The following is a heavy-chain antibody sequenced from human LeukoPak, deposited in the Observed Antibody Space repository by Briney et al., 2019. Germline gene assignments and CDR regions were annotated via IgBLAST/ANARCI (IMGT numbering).Heavy chain of an antibody. D-gene: IGHD3-10*01. J-gene: IGHJ4*02. CDR3: ARDGIWFGDY. CDR2: ISSNGGST. Sequence: GGSLRLSCAASGFTFSSYAMQWVRQAPGKGLEYVSAISSNGGSTYYANSVKGRFTISRDNSKNTLYLQMGSLRAEDMAVYYCARDGIWFGDYWGQGTLVTVSS. CDR1: GFTFSSYA. V-gene: IGHV3-64*01.